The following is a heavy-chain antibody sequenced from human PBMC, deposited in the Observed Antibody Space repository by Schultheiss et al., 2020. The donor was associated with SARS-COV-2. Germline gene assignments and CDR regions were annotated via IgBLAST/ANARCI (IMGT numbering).Heavy chain of an antibody. CDR2: IKEDGRET. V-gene: IGHV3-7*04. J-gene: IGHJ4*02. CDR1: GFTFSSYA. CDR3: ARDRGYLGSVSYTFDN. Sequence: GGSLRLSCAASGFTFSSYAMHWVRQAPGTGPEWVANIKEDGRETYYVDSVKGRFTISRDNAKSSLYLDIDSLRAEDTAVYYCARDRGYLGSVSYTFDNWGQGTLVTVSS. D-gene: IGHD3-10*01.